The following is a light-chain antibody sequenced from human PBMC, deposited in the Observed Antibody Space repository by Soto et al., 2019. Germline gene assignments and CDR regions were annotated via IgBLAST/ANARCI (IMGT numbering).Light chain of an antibody. J-gene: IGLJ2*01. V-gene: IGLV2-23*01. Sequence: QSALTQPASVSGSPGHSITISCTGTSSDVGSYNLVSWYQQHPGKAPKLMIYEGSKRPSGVSNCFSGSKSGNTAPLTISGLQAEDEADYYCCSYAGSSTLVFGGGTKLTVL. CDR2: EGS. CDR1: SSDVGSYNL. CDR3: CSYAGSSTLV.